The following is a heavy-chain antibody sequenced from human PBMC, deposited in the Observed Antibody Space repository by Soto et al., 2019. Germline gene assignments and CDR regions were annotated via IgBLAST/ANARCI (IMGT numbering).Heavy chain of an antibody. CDR2: SVAGSGNT. Sequence: QGQLVQSGAEVTKPGASVKVSCKTSDYAFSAYVLSWVRQAPGQGLQWMGWSVAGSGNTVYEQDFQGRVNVTTDRSTKKGYMELRSLTSDDTALYYCARVAGSGSGSRHFDTCSQGTLVTVSS. V-gene: IGHV1-18*01. CDR1: DYAFSAYV. D-gene: IGHD3-10*01. J-gene: IGHJ4*02. CDR3: ARVAGSGSGSRHFDT.